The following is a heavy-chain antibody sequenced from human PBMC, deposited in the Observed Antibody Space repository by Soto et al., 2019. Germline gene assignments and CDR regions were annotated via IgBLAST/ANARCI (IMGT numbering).Heavy chain of an antibody. D-gene: IGHD3-9*01. CDR3: VRAGTGYQLDY. V-gene: IGHV3-72*01. J-gene: IGHJ4*02. CDR1: GFTFSDHY. Sequence: EVQLVESGGGLVQPGGTLRLSCAASGFTFSDHYMDWVRQASGKGLEWVGRIRNKANSYTAEYAASVKGRFTISRDDSNNSLYWQMNSLKSEETAMDYCVRAGTGYQLDYWGQGTLVAVSS. CDR2: IRNKANSYTA.